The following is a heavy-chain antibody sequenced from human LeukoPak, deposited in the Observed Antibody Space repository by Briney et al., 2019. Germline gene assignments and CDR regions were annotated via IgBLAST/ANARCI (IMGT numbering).Heavy chain of an antibody. V-gene: IGHV3-53*01. J-gene: IGHJ6*02. D-gene: IGHD2-8*02. CDR1: GFMVSSNY. Sequence: GGSLRLSRAASGFMVSSNYMNWVRQAPGKGLEWGSVIYSGGSTYYADSVKGRFTISRDNSKNTVYLQMNSLRAGDTAVYYCARDSDTETGWYYYGMDVWGQGTTVTVSS. CDR2: IYSGGST. CDR3: ARDSDTETGWYYYGMDV.